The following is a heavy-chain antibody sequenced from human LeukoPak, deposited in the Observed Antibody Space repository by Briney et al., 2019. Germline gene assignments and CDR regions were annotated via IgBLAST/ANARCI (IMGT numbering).Heavy chain of an antibody. V-gene: IGHV3-48*01. Sequence: GGSLRLSCATSGFTLSSYSMNWVRQAPGKGLEWVSYISSSSSTIYYADSVKGRFTISRDNAKNSLYLQMNSLRAEDTAVYYCARGVPVVAAIDAFDIWGQGTMVTVSS. CDR2: ISSSSSTI. J-gene: IGHJ3*02. CDR1: GFTLSSYS. D-gene: IGHD2-15*01. CDR3: ARGVPVVAAIDAFDI.